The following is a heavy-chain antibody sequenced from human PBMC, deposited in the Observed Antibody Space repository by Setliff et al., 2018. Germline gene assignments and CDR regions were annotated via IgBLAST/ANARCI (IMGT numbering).Heavy chain of an antibody. V-gene: IGHV1-8*02. CDR1: GYTFTSYG. J-gene: IGHJ4*02. CDR3: ARRVGSVGIQLPDY. D-gene: IGHD5-18*01. Sequence: ASVKVSCKASGYTFTSYGISWVRQAPGQGLEWMGWMNPNSGNTGYAQKFQGRATMTRNTSISTAYMELSSLRSEDTAAYYCARRVGSVGIQLPDYWGQGTLVTVSS. CDR2: MNPNSGNT.